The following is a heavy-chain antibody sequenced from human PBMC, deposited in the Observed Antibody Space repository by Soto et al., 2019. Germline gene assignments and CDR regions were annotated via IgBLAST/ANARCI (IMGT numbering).Heavy chain of an antibody. D-gene: IGHD5-12*01. CDR3: ARDLQILSSGYATPRNLPEY. CDR2: ISAYNGNT. V-gene: IGHV1-18*01. J-gene: IGHJ4*02. CDR1: GYTFTSYG. Sequence: QVQLVQSGAEVKKPGASVKVSCKASGYTFTSYGISWVRQAPGQGLEWMGWISAYNGNTNYAQKLQGRVTMTTDTSPSTAYMELRSLRSDDTAVYYCARDLQILSSGYATPRNLPEYWGQGTLVTVSS.